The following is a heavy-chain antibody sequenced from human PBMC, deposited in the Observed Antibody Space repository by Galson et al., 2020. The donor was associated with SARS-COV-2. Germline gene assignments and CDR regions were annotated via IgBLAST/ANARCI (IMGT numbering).Heavy chain of an antibody. CDR2: ISYDGSNK. J-gene: IGHJ4*02. CDR1: GFTFSSYG. D-gene: IGHD3-16*02. CDR3: AKVASDYVWGSYRYPVLDY. Sequence: GESLKISCAASGFTFSSYGMHWVRQAPGKGLEWVAVISYDGSNKYYADSVKGRFTISRDNSKNTLYLQMNSLRAEDTAVYYWAKVASDYVWGSYRYPVLDYWGQGTLVTVAS. V-gene: IGHV3-30*18.